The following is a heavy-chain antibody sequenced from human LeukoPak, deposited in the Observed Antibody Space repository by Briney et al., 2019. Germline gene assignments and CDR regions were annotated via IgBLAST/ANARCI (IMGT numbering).Heavy chain of an antibody. V-gene: IGHV4-30-4*01. Sequence: PSQTLSPTCTVSGGSISSGDYYWSWIRQPPGKGLEWIGYIYYSGSTYYNPSLKSRVTISVDTSKNQFSLKLSSVTAADTAVYYCARVMDTAMAGIDYWGQGTLVTVSS. CDR3: ARVMDTAMAGIDY. CDR1: GGSISSGDYY. D-gene: IGHD5-18*01. CDR2: IYYSGST. J-gene: IGHJ4*02.